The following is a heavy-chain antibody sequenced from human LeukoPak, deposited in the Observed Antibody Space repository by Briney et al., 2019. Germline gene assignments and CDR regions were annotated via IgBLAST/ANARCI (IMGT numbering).Heavy chain of an antibody. D-gene: IGHD1-26*01. Sequence: PGGSLGLSCAASGFTFSDYYLGWIRQAPGKGLEWISYINGSGKKMYQADSVKGRFTISRDNAENSLHLQMNSLRADDTAVYYCAREGGVSGSYEALHWGQGVLVTVSS. CDR3: AREGGVSGSYEALH. V-gene: IGHV3-11*01. CDR1: GFTFSDYY. CDR2: INGSGKKM. J-gene: IGHJ4*02.